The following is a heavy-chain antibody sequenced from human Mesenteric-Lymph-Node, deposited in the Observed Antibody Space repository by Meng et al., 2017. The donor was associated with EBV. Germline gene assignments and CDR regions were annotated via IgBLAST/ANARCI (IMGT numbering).Heavy chain of an antibody. V-gene: IGHV3-74*01. CDR2: INGDGSNR. J-gene: IGHJ4*02. CDR3: ARDLRGPNDY. CDR1: GFSFRSYW. Sequence: VEPWGTGGGRCRPGGSLVCSGEVSGFSFRSYWMHWVRQTPGKGPVWFARINGDGSNRDYADSMKGRFTISRDNAKNTLFLQMNSLRADDTAVYYCARDLRGPNDYWGQGTLVTVSS.